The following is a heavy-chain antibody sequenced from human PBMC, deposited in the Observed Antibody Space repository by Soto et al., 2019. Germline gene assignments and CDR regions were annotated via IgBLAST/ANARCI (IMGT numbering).Heavy chain of an antibody. CDR3: ARAYGSGYMDV. Sequence: QVQLQESGPGLVKPSQTLSLTCTVSGGSISSGGYDWSWIRQHQGKGLEWIGYIYYSGSTYYNPSLKSRVTISVDTSKNQFSLKLSSVTAADTAVYYCARAYGSGYMDVWGQGTTVTVSS. D-gene: IGHD3-10*01. J-gene: IGHJ6*02. V-gene: IGHV4-31*03. CDR1: GGSISSGGYD. CDR2: IYYSGST.